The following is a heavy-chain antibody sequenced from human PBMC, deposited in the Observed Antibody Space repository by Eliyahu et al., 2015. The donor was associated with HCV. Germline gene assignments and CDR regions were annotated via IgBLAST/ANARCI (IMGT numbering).Heavy chain of an antibody. J-gene: IGHJ6*02. CDR1: GYXFTGYY. CDR3: ARGPMIVVVINGDYYGMDV. Sequence: QVQLVQSGAEVKKPGASVKVSCKASGYXFTGYYMXWVRQAPGQGLEWMGWIIPNSGGTNYAQKFQGWVTMTRDTSISTAYMELSRLRSDDTAVYYCARGPMIVVVINGDYYGMDVWGQGTTVTVSS. D-gene: IGHD3-22*01. V-gene: IGHV1-2*04. CDR2: IIPNSGGT.